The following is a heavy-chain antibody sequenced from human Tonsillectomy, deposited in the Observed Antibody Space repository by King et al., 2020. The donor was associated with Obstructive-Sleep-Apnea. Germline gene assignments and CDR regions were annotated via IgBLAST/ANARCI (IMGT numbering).Heavy chain of an antibody. CDR2: ISWNIGSI. D-gene: IGHD4-17*01. CDR3: AKGMETVTTEVDY. CDR1: GFTFDDYA. Sequence: VQLVESGGGLVQPGRSLRLSCAASGFTFDDYAMHWVRQAPGKGLELVSGISWNIGSIGYADSVKGRFTISRDNAKNSLYLQMNSLRAEDTALYYCAKGMETVTTEVDYWGQGTLVTVSS. V-gene: IGHV3-9*01. J-gene: IGHJ4*02.